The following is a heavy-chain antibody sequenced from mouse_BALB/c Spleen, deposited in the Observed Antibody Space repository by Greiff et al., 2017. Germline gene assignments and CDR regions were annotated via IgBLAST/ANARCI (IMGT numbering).Heavy chain of an antibody. D-gene: IGHD1-1*01. V-gene: IGHV5-6*01. CDR3: ARQDYGSSYWYFDV. Sequence: EVQLVESGGDLVKPGGSLKLSCAASGFTFSSYGMSWVRQTPDERLEWVATISSGGSYTYYPDSVKGRFTISRDNAKNTLYLQMSSLKSEDTAMYYCARQDYGSSYWYFDVWGAGTTVTVSS. J-gene: IGHJ1*01. CDR1: GFTFSSYG. CDR2: ISSGGSYT.